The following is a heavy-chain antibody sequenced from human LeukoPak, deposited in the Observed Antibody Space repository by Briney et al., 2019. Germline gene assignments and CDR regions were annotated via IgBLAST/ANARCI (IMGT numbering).Heavy chain of an antibody. Sequence: GGSLRLSCAASGFSVGDYAMSWVRQAPGKGLEWVGLIRSKTYGATADYAASVEGRFTISRDDSKNIDYLQMNGLKTEDTAVYYCTRGLAGFTGYDDYWGQGTLVTVSS. CDR3: TRGLAGFTGYDDY. CDR2: IRSKTYGATA. V-gene: IGHV3-49*04. CDR1: GFSVGDYA. D-gene: IGHD5-12*01. J-gene: IGHJ4*02.